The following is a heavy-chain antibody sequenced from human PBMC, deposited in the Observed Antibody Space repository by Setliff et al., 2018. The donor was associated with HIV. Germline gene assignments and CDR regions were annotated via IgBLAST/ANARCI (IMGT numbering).Heavy chain of an antibody. CDR3: ARDRSSGWSKDWFDT. V-gene: IGHV4-4*07. D-gene: IGHD6-19*01. CDR1: GGSISSYY. CDR2: IYISGST. J-gene: IGHJ5*02. Sequence: LSLTCTVSGGSISSYYWSWIRQPAGKGLEWIGHIYISGSTNYNPSFNSRVTMSVDTSKNQFSLRLTPVTAADTAMYHCARDRSSGWSKDWFDTWGQGILVTVSS.